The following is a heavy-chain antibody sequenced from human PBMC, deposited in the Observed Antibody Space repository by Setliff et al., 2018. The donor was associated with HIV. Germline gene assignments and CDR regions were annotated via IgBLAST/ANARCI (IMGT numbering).Heavy chain of an antibody. D-gene: IGHD5-12*01. CDR2: IYPGDSDT. Sequence: GESLKISCKGSGYSFTSYWIGWVRQMPGKGLERMGIIYPGDSDTRYSPSFQGQVTISADKSISTAYLQWSSLKASDTAMYYCARHKQDIVATISAFDIWGQGTMVTVSS. CDR3: ARHKQDIVATISAFDI. V-gene: IGHV5-51*01. J-gene: IGHJ3*02. CDR1: GYSFTSYW.